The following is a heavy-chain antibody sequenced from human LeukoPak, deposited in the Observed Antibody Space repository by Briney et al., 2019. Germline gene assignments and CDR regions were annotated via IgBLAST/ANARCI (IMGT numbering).Heavy chain of an antibody. V-gene: IGHV4-4*07. D-gene: IGHD6-19*01. CDR3: ARVVQGYSSGWNWFDP. Sequence: PSETLSLTCTVSGGSISSYYWSWIRQPAEKGLEWIGLIYTSGSTNYNPSLKSRVTISVDTSKNQFSLKLSSVTAADTAVYYCARVVQGYSSGWNWFDPWGQGTLVTVSS. CDR1: GGSISSYY. J-gene: IGHJ5*02. CDR2: IYTSGST.